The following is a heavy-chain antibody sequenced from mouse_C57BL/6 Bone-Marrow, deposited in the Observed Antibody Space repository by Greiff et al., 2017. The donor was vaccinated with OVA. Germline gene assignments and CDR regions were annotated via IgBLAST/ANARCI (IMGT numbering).Heavy chain of an antibody. Sequence: VQLQQPGAELVMPGASVKLSCKASGYTFTSYWMHWVKQRPGQGLEWIGEIDPSDSYTNYNQKFKGKSTLTVDKSSSTAYMQLSSLTSEDSAVYYCARRNMDAMDYWGQGTSVTVSS. CDR3: ARRNMDAMDY. V-gene: IGHV1-69*01. J-gene: IGHJ4*01. CDR2: IDPSDSYT. CDR1: GYTFTSYW. D-gene: IGHD1-1*02.